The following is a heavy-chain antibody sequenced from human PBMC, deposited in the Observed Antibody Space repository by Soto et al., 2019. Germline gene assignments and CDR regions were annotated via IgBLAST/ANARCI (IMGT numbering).Heavy chain of an antibody. V-gene: IGHV1-69*02. J-gene: IGHJ6*02. CDR2: IIPILGIA. D-gene: IGHD5-18*01. CDR3: ASADTAMAAYYYYGMDV. CDR1: GGTFSSYT. Sequence: SVKVSCKASGGTFSSYTISWVRQAPGQGLEWMGRIIPILGIANYAQKFQGRVTITADKSTSTAYMELSSLRSEDTAVYYCASADTAMAAYYYYGMDVWGQGTTVTVSS.